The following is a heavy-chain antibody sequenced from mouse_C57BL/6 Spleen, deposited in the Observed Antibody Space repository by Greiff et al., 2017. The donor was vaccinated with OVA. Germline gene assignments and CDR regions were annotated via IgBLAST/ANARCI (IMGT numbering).Heavy chain of an antibody. CDR1: GFNIKDDY. J-gene: IGHJ4*01. D-gene: IGHD4-1*01. CDR3: TTGLGRDYYAMDY. V-gene: IGHV14-4*01. Sequence: EVQLQQSGAELVRPGASVKLSCTASGFNIKDDYMHWVKQRPEQGLEWIGWIDPENGDTEYASKFQGKATITADTSSNTAYLQLSSLTSEDTAVYYCTTGLGRDYYAMDYWGQGTSVTVSS. CDR2: IDPENGDT.